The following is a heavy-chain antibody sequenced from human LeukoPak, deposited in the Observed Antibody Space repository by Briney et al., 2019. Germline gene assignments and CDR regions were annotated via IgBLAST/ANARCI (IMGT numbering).Heavy chain of an antibody. CDR2: ISSSSSYI. D-gene: IGHD3-22*01. J-gene: IGHJ4*02. CDR3: AKHDSSGYYPLSLDY. Sequence: GGSLRLSCAASGFTFSSYSMNWVRQAPGKGLEWVSSISSSSSYIYYADSVKGRFTISRDNSKNTLYLQMNSLRAEDTAVYYCAKHDSSGYYPLSLDYWGQGTLVTVSS. V-gene: IGHV3-21*04. CDR1: GFTFSSYS.